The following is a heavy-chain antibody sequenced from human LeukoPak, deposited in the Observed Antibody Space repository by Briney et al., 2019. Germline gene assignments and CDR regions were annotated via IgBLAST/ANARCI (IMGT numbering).Heavy chain of an antibody. V-gene: IGHV1-18*01. J-gene: IGHJ5*02. CDR3: ARDGVYLEWLFSQYNWFDP. D-gene: IGHD3-3*01. CDR1: GYTFTSYG. Sequence: ASVKVFCKASGYTFTSYGISWVRQAPGQGLEGMGWISAYNGNTNYAPTLQGRVTMTTDTSTSTAYMELRSLRSDDTAVYYCARDGVYLEWLFSQYNWFDPWGQGTLVTVSS. CDR2: ISAYNGNT.